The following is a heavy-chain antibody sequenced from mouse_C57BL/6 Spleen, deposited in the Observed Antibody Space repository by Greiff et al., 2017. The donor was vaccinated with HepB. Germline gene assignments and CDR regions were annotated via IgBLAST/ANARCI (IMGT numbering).Heavy chain of an antibody. Sequence: EVQLQQSGPELVKPGASVKISCKASGYTFTDYYMNWVKQSHGKSLEWIGDINPNNGGTSYNQKFKGKATLTVDKSSSTAYMELRSLTSEDSAVYYCARRQLRPNFPYYYAMDYWGQGTSVTVSS. CDR3: ARRQLRPNFPYYYAMDY. J-gene: IGHJ4*01. D-gene: IGHD3-2*02. V-gene: IGHV1-26*01. CDR2: INPNNGGT. CDR1: GYTFTDYY.